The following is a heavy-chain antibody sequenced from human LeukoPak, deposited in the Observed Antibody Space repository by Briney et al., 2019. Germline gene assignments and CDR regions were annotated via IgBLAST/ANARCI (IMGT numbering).Heavy chain of an antibody. Sequence: ASVKVSCKASGYTFTSYDISWVRQATGHGLEWMGWMNPNSGNTGYAQKFQGRVTITRNTSISTAYMELSSLRSEDTAVYYCARGPTYYYDSSGYSTFDYWGQGTLVTVSS. CDR3: ARGPTYYYDSSGYSTFDY. J-gene: IGHJ4*02. D-gene: IGHD3-22*01. V-gene: IGHV1-8*03. CDR2: MNPNSGNT. CDR1: GYTFTSYD.